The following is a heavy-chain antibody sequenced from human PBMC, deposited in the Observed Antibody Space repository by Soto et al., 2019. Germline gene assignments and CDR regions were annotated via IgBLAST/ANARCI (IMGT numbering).Heavy chain of an antibody. J-gene: IGHJ4*02. Sequence: EVQLLESGGGLVQPGGSLRLSCAASGFTFSNYAMSWVRQAPGKGLEWVSAISGSGGSTFYADSVKGRFTISRDNSQNTQYLKMNSLRAQDTAVYYCAKDRRIVVVVAVVLDYWGQGTLVTVSS. V-gene: IGHV3-23*01. CDR2: ISGSGGST. CDR1: GFTFSNYA. D-gene: IGHD2-15*01. CDR3: AKDRRIVVVVAVVLDY.